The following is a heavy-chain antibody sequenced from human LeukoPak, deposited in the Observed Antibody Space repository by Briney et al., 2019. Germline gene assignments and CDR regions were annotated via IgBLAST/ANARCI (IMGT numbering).Heavy chain of an antibody. J-gene: IGHJ4*02. CDR1: GYTFRGYY. CDR3: ARGLDLGGYCSSTSCRYFDY. Sequence: GASVKVFCKASGYTFRGYYMHWVRQAPGQGLEWMGRINPNSGGTNYAQKFQGRVTMTRDTSISTAYMELSRLTSDDTAVYYCARGLDLGGYCSSTSCRYFDYWGQGTLVTVSS. D-gene: IGHD2-2*03. CDR2: INPNSGGT. V-gene: IGHV1-2*06.